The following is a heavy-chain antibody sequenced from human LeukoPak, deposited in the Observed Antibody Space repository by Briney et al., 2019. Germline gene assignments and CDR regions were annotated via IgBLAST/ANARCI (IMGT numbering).Heavy chain of an antibody. CDR2: IYYSGST. CDR1: GGSISSSSYY. V-gene: IGHV4-39*01. Sequence: SETLSLTCTVSGGSISSSSYYWGWIRQPPGKGLEGIGSIYYSGSTYYNPSLKSRVAIFVDTSKNQFSLKLTSVTAADTAVYYCARLEYSSGSQYYFDYWGQGTLVTVSS. J-gene: IGHJ4*02. D-gene: IGHD6-19*01. CDR3: ARLEYSSGSQYYFDY.